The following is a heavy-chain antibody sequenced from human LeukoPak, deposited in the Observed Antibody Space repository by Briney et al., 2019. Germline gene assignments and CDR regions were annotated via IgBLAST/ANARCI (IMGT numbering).Heavy chain of an antibody. V-gene: IGHV4-4*07. CDR1: GGSISSYY. CDR2: IHTSGST. CDR3: ARVICSGGSCRFDY. J-gene: IGHJ4*02. D-gene: IGHD2-15*01. Sequence: SETLSLTCTVSGGSISSYYWNWIRQPAGKGLEWIGRIHTSGSTNYNPSLKSRVTMSVDTSKDQFSLKLSSVTAADTAVCYCARVICSGGSCRFDYWGQGTLVTVSS.